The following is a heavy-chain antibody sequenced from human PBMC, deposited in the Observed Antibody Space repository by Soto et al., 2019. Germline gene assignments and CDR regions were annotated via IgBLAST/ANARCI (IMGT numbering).Heavy chain of an antibody. CDR1: GFPFRSYS. V-gene: IGHV3-23*01. CDR3: AKDMTTVTVIDY. D-gene: IGHD4-17*01. CDR2: ISGSGGST. J-gene: IGHJ4*02. Sequence: GGSLILSCAASGFPFRSYSMSWVRRAPGKGLEWVSAISGSGGSTYYADSVKGRFTISRDNSKNTLYLQVNGLRAEDTAVYYCAKDMTTVTVIDYWGQGTLVTVSS.